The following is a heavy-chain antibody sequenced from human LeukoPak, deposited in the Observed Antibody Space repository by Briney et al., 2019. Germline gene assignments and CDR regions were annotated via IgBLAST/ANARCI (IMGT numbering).Heavy chain of an antibody. CDR1: GYTFASYG. J-gene: IGHJ4*02. D-gene: IGHD2-2*01. Sequence: ASVTVSFMAFGYTFASYGINWVRPAPGQGLEWMGWVSSSIGDTKYPQSLQGRATITTDTATGTAYMELRSLTSADTAVYYCARESSWAYYFDYWGQGSLVTVSS. CDR3: ARESSWAYYFDY. V-gene: IGHV1-18*01. CDR2: VSSSIGDT.